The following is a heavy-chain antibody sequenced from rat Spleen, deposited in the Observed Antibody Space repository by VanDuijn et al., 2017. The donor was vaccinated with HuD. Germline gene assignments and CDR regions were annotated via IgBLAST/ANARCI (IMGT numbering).Heavy chain of an antibody. J-gene: IGHJ1*01. CDR3: IRRWYFDF. V-gene: IGHV9-6*01. CDR1: GYTFTNYG. CDR2: INTETGKP. Sequence: IQLVQSGPELKKPGESVKISCKASGYTFTNYGMYWVKQAPGQGLQYMGWINTETGKPTYADDFKGRFVFFLETSASTAYLQINNLKDEDMATYFCIRRWYFDFWGPGTMVTVSS.